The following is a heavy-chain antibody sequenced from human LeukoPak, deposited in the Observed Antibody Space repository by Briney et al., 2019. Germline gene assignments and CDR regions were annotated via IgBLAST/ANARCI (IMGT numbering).Heavy chain of an antibody. CDR2: LYNGGNT. V-gene: IGHV3-53*01. J-gene: IGHJ5*02. D-gene: IGHD3-22*01. Sequence: GGSLRLSCAVSGFTVSSNYMSWVRQAPGEGLEWVSVLYNGGNTYYADSVKGRFTVSRDNSKNTLYLQMNSLGAEDTAVYYCARDHFPNYYDSSGYWDWFDPWGQGTLVTVSS. CDR1: GFTVSSNY. CDR3: ARDHFPNYYDSSGYWDWFDP.